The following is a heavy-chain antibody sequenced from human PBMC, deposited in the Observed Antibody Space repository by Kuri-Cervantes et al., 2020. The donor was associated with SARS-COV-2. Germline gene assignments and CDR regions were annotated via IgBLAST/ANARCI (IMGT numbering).Heavy chain of an antibody. V-gene: IGHV3-23*01. J-gene: IGHJ4*02. CDR2: ISGSGGST. Sequence: GESLKISCAASGFTFSSMNWVRQAPGKGLEWVSAISGSGGSTYYADSVKGRFTISRDNSKNTLYLQMNSLRAEDTAVYYCANDYDSSGYYRSFDYWGQGTLVTVSS. D-gene: IGHD3-22*01. CDR3: ANDYDSSGYYRSFDY. CDR1: GFTFSS.